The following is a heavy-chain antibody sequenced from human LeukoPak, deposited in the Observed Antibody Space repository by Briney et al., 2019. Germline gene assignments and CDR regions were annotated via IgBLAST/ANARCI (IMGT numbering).Heavy chain of an antibody. Sequence: SETLSLTCTVSGGSISSYYWSWIRQPPGKGLEWIGYIYYSGSTNYNPSLKSRVTISVDTSKNQFSLKLSSVTAADTAVYYCAGGGYGDSLYNWFDPWGQGTLVTVSS. D-gene: IGHD4-17*01. CDR3: AGGGYGDSLYNWFDP. CDR2: IYYSGST. V-gene: IGHV4-59*01. CDR1: GGSISSYY. J-gene: IGHJ5*02.